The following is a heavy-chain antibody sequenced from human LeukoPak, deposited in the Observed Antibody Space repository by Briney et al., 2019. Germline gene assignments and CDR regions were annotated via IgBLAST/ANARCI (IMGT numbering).Heavy chain of an antibody. CDR3: AREHSSGYYFDAFDI. CDR1: GYTFTTYY. V-gene: IGHV1-46*01. J-gene: IGHJ3*02. CDR2: INPTTGST. D-gene: IGHD3-22*01. Sequence: ASVKVSCKASGYTFTTYYIQWVRQAPGQRLEWLGIINPTTGSTTYAQKFQGRVTMTRDMSTGTVYMEVSSLRSEDTAVYYCAREHSSGYYFDAFDIWGLGTMVTVSS.